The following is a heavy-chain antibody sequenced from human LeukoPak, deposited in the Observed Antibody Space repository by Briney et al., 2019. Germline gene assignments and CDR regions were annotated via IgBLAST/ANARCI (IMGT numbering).Heavy chain of an antibody. CDR2: IYYSGST. Sequence: SETLSLTCTVSGGSVSSYYWSWIRQPPGKGLEWIGYIYYSGSTNYNPSLKSRVTISVDTSKNQFSLKLSSVTAADTAVYYCARGRDYYYDSSGYYYWGQGTLVTVSS. D-gene: IGHD3-22*01. CDR1: GGSVSSYY. CDR3: ARGRDYYYDSSGYYY. V-gene: IGHV4-59*02. J-gene: IGHJ4*02.